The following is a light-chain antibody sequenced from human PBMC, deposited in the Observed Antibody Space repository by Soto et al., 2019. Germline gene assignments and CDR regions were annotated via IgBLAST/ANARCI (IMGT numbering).Light chain of an antibody. CDR1: QSIGSY. Sequence: DIQMTQSPSSLSASVGDRITITCRASQSIGSYLNWYQHKPGRAPKFLIYAVSTLQSWVPSRFNGSGSGTDFTLTISSLQPEDFASYSCQQSYSSPWTFGQGTKVEI. CDR2: AVS. J-gene: IGKJ1*01. V-gene: IGKV1-39*01. CDR3: QQSYSSPWT.